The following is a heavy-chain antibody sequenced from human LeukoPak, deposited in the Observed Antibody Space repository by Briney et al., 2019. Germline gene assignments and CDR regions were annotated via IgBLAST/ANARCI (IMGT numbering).Heavy chain of an antibody. CDR3: ARDDYGDYVTLFDY. CDR2: TIPIFGTA. J-gene: IGHJ4*02. D-gene: IGHD4-17*01. V-gene: IGHV1-69*13. CDR1: GGTFSSYA. Sequence: SVKVSCKASGGTFSSYAISWVRQAPGQGLEWMGGTIPIFGTANYAQKFQGRVTITADEPTSTAYMELSSLRSEDTAVYYCARDDYGDYVTLFDYWGQGTLVTVSS.